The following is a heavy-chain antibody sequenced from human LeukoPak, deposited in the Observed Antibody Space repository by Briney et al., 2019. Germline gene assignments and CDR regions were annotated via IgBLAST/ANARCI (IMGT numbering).Heavy chain of an antibody. D-gene: IGHD3-22*01. CDR3: ASELATYYYDSSGYYNY. V-gene: IGHV4-38-2*02. CDR2: IYHSGST. Sequence: SETLSLTCTVSGYSISSGYYWGWIRQPPGKGLEWIGSIYHSGSTYYNPSLKSRVTISVDTSKNQFSLKLSSVPAADTAVYYCASELATYYYDSSGYYNYWGKGTLVTVSS. CDR1: GYSISSGYY. J-gene: IGHJ4*02.